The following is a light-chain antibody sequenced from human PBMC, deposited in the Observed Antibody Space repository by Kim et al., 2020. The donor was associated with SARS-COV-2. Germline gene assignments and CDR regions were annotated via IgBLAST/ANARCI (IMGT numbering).Light chain of an antibody. CDR2: QIS. V-gene: IGKV2-24*01. CDR1: QILVHRDGNTY. CDR3: MQATLFPRA. Sequence: PASISCMSSQILVHRDGNTYFTSLRPRPGQPPRLLFYQISPRFSGVPDRFSGSGAVTEFTLKINRVEAEDVVIYYCMQATLFPRAFGQGTKVYIK. J-gene: IGKJ1*01.